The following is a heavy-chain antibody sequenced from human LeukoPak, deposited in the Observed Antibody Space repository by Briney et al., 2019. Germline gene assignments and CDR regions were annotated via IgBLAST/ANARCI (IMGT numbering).Heavy chain of an antibody. CDR1: GGSISSYY. CDR2: IYCSGST. D-gene: IGHD5-12*01. Sequence: SETLSLTCTVSGGSISSYYWSWIRQPPGKGLEWIGYIYCSGSTNYSPSLKSRVTISVDTSKNQFSLKLSSVTAADTAVYYCARTIVATTQNWFDPWGQGTLVTVSS. J-gene: IGHJ5*02. CDR3: ARTIVATTQNWFDP. V-gene: IGHV4-59*01.